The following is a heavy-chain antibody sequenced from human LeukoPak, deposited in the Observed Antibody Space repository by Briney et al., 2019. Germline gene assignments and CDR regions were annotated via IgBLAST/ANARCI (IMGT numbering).Heavy chain of an antibody. D-gene: IGHD5-18*01. CDR3: ARDSGYSYGGSYYYYGMDV. J-gene: IGHJ6*02. CDR2: IYTSGGT. Sequence: SETLSLTCTVSGGSISSYYWSWIRQPAGKGLEWIGRIYTSGGTNYNPSLKSRVTMSVDTSKNQFSLKLSSVTAADTAVYYCARDSGYSYGGSYYYYGMDVWGQGTTVTVSS. CDR1: GGSISSYY. V-gene: IGHV4-4*07.